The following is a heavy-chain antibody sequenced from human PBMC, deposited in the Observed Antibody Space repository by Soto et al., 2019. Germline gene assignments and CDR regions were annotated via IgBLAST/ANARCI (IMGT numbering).Heavy chain of an antibody. D-gene: IGHD2-2*01. J-gene: IGHJ5*02. CDR2: LSGSGGST. CDR3: AKDTVPVATPWFDP. Sequence: PGGSLRLSCAASGFTFSNYARSWVRQAPGKGLEWVSTLSGSGGSTYYADSVKGRFTISRDNSKNTLYLQMNSLRAEDTAVYYCAKDTVPVATPWFDPWGQGTLVTVSS. V-gene: IGHV3-23*01. CDR1: GFTFSNYA.